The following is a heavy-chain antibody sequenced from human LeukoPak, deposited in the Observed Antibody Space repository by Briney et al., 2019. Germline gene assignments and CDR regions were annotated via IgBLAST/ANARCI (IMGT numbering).Heavy chain of an antibody. CDR3: ARGDGNSLDY. CDR2: INHSGST. D-gene: IGHD4-23*01. V-gene: IGHV4-34*01. CDR1: GGSFSGYY. J-gene: IGHJ4*02. Sequence: SETLSLTCAAYGGSFSGYYWSWIRQPPGKGLEWIGEINHSGSTNYNPSLKSRVTISVDTSKNQFSLKLSSVTAADTAAYYCARGDGNSLDYWGQGTLVTVSS.